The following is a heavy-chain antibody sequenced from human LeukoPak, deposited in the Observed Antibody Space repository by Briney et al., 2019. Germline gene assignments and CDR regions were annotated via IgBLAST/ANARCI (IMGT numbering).Heavy chain of an antibody. CDR3: ARLGWATVTRIYCYYYMDV. Sequence: SETLSLTCAVYGGSFSGYYWSWIRQPPGKGLEWIGEINHSGSTNYNPSLKSRVTISVDTSKNQFSLKLSSVTAADTAVYYCARLGWATVTRIYCYYYMDVWGKGTTVTISS. D-gene: IGHD4-17*01. J-gene: IGHJ6*03. CDR1: GGSFSGYY. V-gene: IGHV4-34*01. CDR2: INHSGST.